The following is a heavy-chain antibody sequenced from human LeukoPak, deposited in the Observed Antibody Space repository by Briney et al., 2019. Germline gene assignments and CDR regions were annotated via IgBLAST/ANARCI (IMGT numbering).Heavy chain of an antibody. D-gene: IGHD3-22*01. Sequence: GGSLRLSCAPSGFLVTSHSMNWVRQAPGKGLEWVSTVYTVGRTFYADSVKGRFTISRDNSKNTLYLQMNSLRAEDTAVFYCAKSLLDYDSSGPVDYWGQGTLVTVSS. J-gene: IGHJ4*02. V-gene: IGHV3-53*01. CDR2: VYTVGRT. CDR1: GFLVTSHS. CDR3: AKSLLDYDSSGPVDY.